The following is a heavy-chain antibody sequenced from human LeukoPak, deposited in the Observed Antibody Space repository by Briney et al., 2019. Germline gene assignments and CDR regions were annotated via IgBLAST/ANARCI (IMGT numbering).Heavy chain of an antibody. CDR3: ARDILSQGPDAFEI. CDR1: GFTVSSNY. CDR2: IYSGGST. D-gene: IGHD2/OR15-2a*01. Sequence: GGSLRLSCAASGFTVSSNYMSWVRQAPGKGLEWVSVIYSGGSTYYADSVKGRFTISRDNSKNTLYLQMNSLRAEDTAVYYCARDILSQGPDAFEIWGQGTMVTVSS. J-gene: IGHJ3*02. V-gene: IGHV3-53*01.